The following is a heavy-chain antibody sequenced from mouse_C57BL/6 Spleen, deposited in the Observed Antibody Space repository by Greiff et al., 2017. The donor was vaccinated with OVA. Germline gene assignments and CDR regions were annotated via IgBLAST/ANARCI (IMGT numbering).Heavy chain of an antibody. CDR3: ARVHYYGSSYGY. CDR1: GYAFSSYW. V-gene: IGHV1-80*01. CDR2: IYPGDGDT. D-gene: IGHD1-1*01. Sequence: QVQLKQSGAELVKPGASVKISCKASGYAFSSYWMNWVKQRPGKGLEWIVQIYPGDGDTNYNGKFKGKATLTADKSSGTAYMQLSSLTSEDSAVYFCARVHYYGSSYGYWGQGTTLTVSS. J-gene: IGHJ2*01.